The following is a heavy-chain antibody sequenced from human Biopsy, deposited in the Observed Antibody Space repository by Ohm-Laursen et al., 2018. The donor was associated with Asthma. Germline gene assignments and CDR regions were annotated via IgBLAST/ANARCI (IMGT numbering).Heavy chain of an antibody. CDR1: GFTFSKYG. J-gene: IGHJ4*02. Sequence: SLRLSCAAFGFTFSKYGMHWVRQAPGKGLEWVAVMSFDGRQTYYADSVKGRFTISRDNSKNTLYLQMNSLRAEDTAVYYCATFPYGDYLPLDYWGQGTLVTVSS. V-gene: IGHV3-30*12. CDR2: MSFDGRQT. CDR3: ATFPYGDYLPLDY. D-gene: IGHD4-17*01.